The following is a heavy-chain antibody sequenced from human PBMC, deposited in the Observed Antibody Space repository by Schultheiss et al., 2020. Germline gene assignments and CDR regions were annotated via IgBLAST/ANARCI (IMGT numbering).Heavy chain of an antibody. CDR2: ISAYNGNT. CDR1: GYTFTSYY. J-gene: IGHJ6*03. D-gene: IGHD4-17*01. Sequence: ASVKVSCKASGYTFTSYYMHWVRQAPGQGLEWMGWISAYNGNTNYAQKLQGRVTMTTDTSTSTAYMELRSLRSDDTAVYYCARDVPDYGDYGYYFYYMDVWGKGTTVTVSS. V-gene: IGHV1-18*04. CDR3: ARDVPDYGDYGYYFYYMDV.